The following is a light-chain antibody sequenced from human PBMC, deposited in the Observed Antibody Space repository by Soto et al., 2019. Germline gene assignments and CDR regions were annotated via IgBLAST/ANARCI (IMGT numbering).Light chain of an antibody. J-gene: IGLJ1*01. CDR3: PSYDSSLSGSKV. CDR2: GNS. V-gene: IGLV1-40*01. Sequence: QSVLTQPPSVSGAPGQRVTISCTGSSSNIGAGYDVHWYQQLPGTAPKLLIYGNSNRPSGVPDRFSGSKSGTSASLAITGLQAEDEADYYCPSYDSSLSGSKVFGTGTKLTFL. CDR1: SSNIGAGYD.